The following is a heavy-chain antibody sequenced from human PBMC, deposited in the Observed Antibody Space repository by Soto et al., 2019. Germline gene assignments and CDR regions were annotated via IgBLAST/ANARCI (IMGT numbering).Heavy chain of an antibody. D-gene: IGHD4-17*01. J-gene: IGHJ3*02. CDR2: ISSSGDSA. CDR1: GFIFSTYA. CDR3: AHPRGYGVFDAVEI. Sequence: GGSLRLSCAASGFIFSTYAMNCVRQAPGKGLEWVSAISSSGDSAYYAESVRGRFTISRDNSINTLYLQMRSLRPEDTAVYYCAHPRGYGVFDAVEIWGQGTMVTVSS. V-gene: IGHV3-23*01.